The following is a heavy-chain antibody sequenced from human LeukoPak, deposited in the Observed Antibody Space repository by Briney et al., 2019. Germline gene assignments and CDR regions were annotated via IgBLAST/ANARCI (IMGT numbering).Heavy chain of an antibody. CDR1: GYTFTGYY. D-gene: IGHD2-2*01. Sequence: GASVKVSCKASGYTFTGYYLHWVRQAPGQGLERMGWINPRTGGTNYAQKFQGRVTLTRDTSISTAHMELRRLRYDDTAVYYCARRVPAAVLDVWGQGTLVTVSS. CDR3: ARRVPAAVLDV. J-gene: IGHJ4*02. V-gene: IGHV1-2*02. CDR2: INPRTGGT.